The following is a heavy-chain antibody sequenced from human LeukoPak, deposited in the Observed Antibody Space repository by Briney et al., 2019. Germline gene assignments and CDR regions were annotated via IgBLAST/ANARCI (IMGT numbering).Heavy chain of an antibody. CDR3: ARQVRARAIVDY. D-gene: IGHD4/OR15-4a*01. CDR2: CYYSEST. CDR1: IDSISSSNYY. J-gene: IGHJ4*02. Sequence: KSSETLSLICTVSIDSISSSNYYWGWIGQPPGKGLEWIGSCYYSESTCYNPSLKSRVTISVGTSKNQFSLKVSSVTAADTAVYYCARQVRARAIVDYWGQGTLVTVSS. V-gene: IGHV4-39*01.